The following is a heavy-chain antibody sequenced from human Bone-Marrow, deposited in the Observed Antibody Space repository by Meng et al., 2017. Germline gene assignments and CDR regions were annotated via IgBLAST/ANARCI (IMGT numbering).Heavy chain of an antibody. CDR2: ISYDGSNK. D-gene: IGHD2-15*01. CDR3: ARGIGYCSGGSCYSDY. J-gene: IGHJ4*02. V-gene: IGHV3-30*04. CDR1: GFTFSSYA. Sequence: GESLKISCAASGFTFSSYAVHWVRQAPGKGLEWVAVISYDGSNKYYADSVKGRFTISRDNSKNTLYLQMNSLRAEDTAVYYCARGIGYCSGGSCYSDYWGQGTLVTVSS.